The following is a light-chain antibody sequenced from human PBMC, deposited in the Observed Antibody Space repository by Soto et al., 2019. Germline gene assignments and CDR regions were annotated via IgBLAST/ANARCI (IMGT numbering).Light chain of an antibody. J-gene: IGKJ1*01. V-gene: IGKV1-5*03. CDR3: QKYNSYPWK. CDR2: QAS. CDR1: QSIRSW. Sequence: IQMTQSPSTLSASVGDRVTITCRASQSIRSWLAWYQHKLGKAPKLLIYQASSLESGVPSSFSASGSGPESTLTISILQPDDFATYYCQKYNSYPWKFGQGTNVAIK.